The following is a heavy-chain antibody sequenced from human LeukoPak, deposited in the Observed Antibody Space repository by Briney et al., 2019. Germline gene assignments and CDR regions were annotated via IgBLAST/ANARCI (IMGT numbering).Heavy chain of an antibody. D-gene: IGHD3-3*01. J-gene: IGHJ4*02. V-gene: IGHV4-38-2*01. CDR3: ARGEFTIFGVVIIGGSYFDY. CDR2: IYHSGST. Sequence: PSETLSLTCAVSGYSISSGYYWGWIRQPPGKGLEWIGSIYHSGSTYYNPSLKSRVTISVDTSKNQFSLKLSSVTAADTAVYYCARGEFTIFGVVIIGGSYFDYWGQGTLSPSPQ. CDR1: GYSISSGYY.